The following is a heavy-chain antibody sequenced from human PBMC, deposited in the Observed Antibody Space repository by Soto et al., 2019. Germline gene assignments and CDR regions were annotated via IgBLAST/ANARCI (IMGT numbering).Heavy chain of an antibody. Sequence: QVQLVESGGGLVKPGGSLRLSCAASGFTFSDYYMSWLRQAPGKGLEWVSYISSSSSYTNYADSVKGRFTISRDHAKNPRYPQMNSLSAEDTAVYYCARDGNDFWGGYSPRPCRTDYWGQGTLVTVSS. D-gene: IGHD3-3*01. CDR3: ARDGNDFWGGYSPRPCRTDY. CDR2: ISSSSSYT. V-gene: IGHV3-11*06. J-gene: IGHJ4*02. CDR1: GFTFSDYY.